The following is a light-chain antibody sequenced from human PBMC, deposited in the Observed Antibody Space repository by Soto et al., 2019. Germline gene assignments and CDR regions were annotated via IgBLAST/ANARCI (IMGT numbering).Light chain of an antibody. CDR2: GAS. Sequence: DIQMTQSPSSLSASVGHRVTMTCRASENVMTYLNWYQQKSGKAPKLLIYGASSLQGGVPSRFSGTGSETNFSLTISAVQPEDYAIYHCQQSYTTPLTFGPGTKVDFK. CDR3: QQSYTTPLT. CDR1: ENVMTY. J-gene: IGKJ3*01. V-gene: IGKV1-39*01.